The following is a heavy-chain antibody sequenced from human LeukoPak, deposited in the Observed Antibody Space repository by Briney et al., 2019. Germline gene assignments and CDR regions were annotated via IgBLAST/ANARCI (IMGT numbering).Heavy chain of an antibody. CDR2: IYYSGST. D-gene: IGHD1-26*01. CDR3: ARQTGGSYYAFDY. V-gene: IGHV4-39*01. J-gene: IGHJ4*02. CDR1: GGSISSSSYY. Sequence: PSETLSLTCTVSGGSISSSSYYWGWIRQPPGKGLEWIGSIYYSGSTYYNPSLKSRVTISVDTSKNQFSLKLSSVTAADTAVHYCARQTGGSYYAFDYWGQGTLVTVSS.